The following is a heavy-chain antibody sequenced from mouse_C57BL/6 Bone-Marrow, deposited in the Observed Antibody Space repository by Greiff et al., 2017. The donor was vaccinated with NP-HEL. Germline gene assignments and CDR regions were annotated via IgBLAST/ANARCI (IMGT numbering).Heavy chain of an antibody. CDR3: ARSGWYNSLFDY. D-gene: IGHD2-1*01. CDR1: GYTFTSYT. V-gene: IGHV1-4*01. J-gene: IGHJ2*01. Sequence: QVHVKQSGAELARPGASVKMSCKASGYTFTSYTMHWVKQRPGQGLEWIGYINPSSGYTKYNQKFKDKATLTADKSSSTAYMQLSSLTSEDSAVYYGARSGWYNSLFDYWGQGTTLTVSS. CDR2: INPSSGYT.